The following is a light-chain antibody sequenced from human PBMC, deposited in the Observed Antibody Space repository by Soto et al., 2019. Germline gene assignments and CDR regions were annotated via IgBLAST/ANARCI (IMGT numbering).Light chain of an antibody. V-gene: IGLV2-14*01. J-gene: IGLJ1*01. CDR2: DVS. CDR1: SSDVGGYNY. CDR3: SSYTSSSTRCV. Sequence: QSVLTQPASVSGSPGQSITISCTGTSSDVGGYNYVSWYQQHPGKAPKLMIYDVSNRPSGVSNRFSGSKSGNTASLTISGLQAEDEANYYCSSYTSSSTRCVFGTGTKFTVL.